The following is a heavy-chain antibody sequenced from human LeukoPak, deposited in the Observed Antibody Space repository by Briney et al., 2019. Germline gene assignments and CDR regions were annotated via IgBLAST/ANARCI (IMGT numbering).Heavy chain of an antibody. CDR3: ARDYRSSSGWTVDY. CDR2: IRSKANSYAP. J-gene: IGHJ4*02. Sequence: GGSLKLSCAASGFTFSGSAMHWVRQASGKGLEGVGRIRSKANSYAPAYAASVKGRFTISRDDSKNTAYLQMNSLKTEDTAVYYCARDYRSSSGWTVDYWGQGTLVTVSS. D-gene: IGHD6-19*01. CDR1: GFTFSGSA. V-gene: IGHV3-73*01.